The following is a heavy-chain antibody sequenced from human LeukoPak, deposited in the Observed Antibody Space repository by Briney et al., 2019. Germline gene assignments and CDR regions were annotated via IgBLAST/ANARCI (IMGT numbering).Heavy chain of an antibody. CDR3: ARGLAFYSSSWRYFDY. J-gene: IGHJ4*02. CDR2: INPNSCRT. V-gene: IGHV1-2*02. Sequence: GASVKVSCEASGYTFTGYYMHWVRQPPGQGREGMGWINPNSCRTNYAQKLQGRVTMPRDTSISTAYMELSRLRSDDAAVYYCARGLAFYSSSWRYFDYWGQGTLVTVSS. CDR1: GYTFTGYY. D-gene: IGHD6-13*01.